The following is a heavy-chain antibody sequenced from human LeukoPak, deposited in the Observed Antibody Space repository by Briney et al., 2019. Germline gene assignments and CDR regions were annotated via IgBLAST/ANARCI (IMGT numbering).Heavy chain of an antibody. Sequence: GRSLRLSCAASGFTFDDYAMHWVRQAPGKGLEWVSGISWNSGSIGYADSVKGRFTISRDNAKNSLYLQMNSLRAEDTALYYCAKDMSSYYYDSSGYGGYFDYWGQGTLVTVSS. CDR1: GFTFDDYA. CDR2: ISWNSGSI. J-gene: IGHJ4*02. V-gene: IGHV3-9*01. D-gene: IGHD3-22*01. CDR3: AKDMSSYYYDSSGYGGYFDY.